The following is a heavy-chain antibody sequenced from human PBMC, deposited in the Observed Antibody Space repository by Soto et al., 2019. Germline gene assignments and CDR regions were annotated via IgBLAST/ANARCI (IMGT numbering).Heavy chain of an antibody. D-gene: IGHD2-2*01. J-gene: IGHJ6*03. CDR2: ISGSGGST. V-gene: IGHV3-23*01. Sequence: GGSLRLSCVASGFTFSSYAMSWVRQAPGKGLEWVSAISGSGGSTYYADSVKGRFTISRDNSKNTLYLQMNSLRAEDTAVYYCAKFPTSSTLYYYYYMDVWGKGTTVTVSS. CDR3: AKFPTSSTLYYYYYMDV. CDR1: GFTFSSYA.